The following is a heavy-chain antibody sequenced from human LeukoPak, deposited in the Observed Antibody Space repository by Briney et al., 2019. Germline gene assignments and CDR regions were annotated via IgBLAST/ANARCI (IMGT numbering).Heavy chain of an antibody. Sequence: GASVKVSCKASGYTFTSYGISWVRQAPGQGLEWMGWISAYNGNTNYAQKLQGRVTMTTDTSTSTAYMELRGLRSDDTAVYYCARDYYYGSGSYLYYFDYWGQGTLVTVSS. V-gene: IGHV1-18*01. D-gene: IGHD3-10*01. CDR3: ARDYYYGSGSYLYYFDY. J-gene: IGHJ4*02. CDR1: GYTFTSYG. CDR2: ISAYNGNT.